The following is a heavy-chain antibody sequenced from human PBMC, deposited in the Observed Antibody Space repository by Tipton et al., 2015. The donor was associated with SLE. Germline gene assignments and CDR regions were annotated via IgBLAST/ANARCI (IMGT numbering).Heavy chain of an antibody. J-gene: IGHJ4*02. CDR2: INHSGST. V-gene: IGHV4-34*01. CDR3: ASLRTEYYYGSRADY. CDR1: GGSFSGYY. D-gene: IGHD3-10*01. Sequence: LRLSCAVYGGSFSGYYWSWIRQPPGKGLEWIGEINHSGSTNYNPSLKSRVTISVDTPKNQFSLKLSSVTAADTAVSYCASLRTEYYYGSRADYWGQGTLVTVSS.